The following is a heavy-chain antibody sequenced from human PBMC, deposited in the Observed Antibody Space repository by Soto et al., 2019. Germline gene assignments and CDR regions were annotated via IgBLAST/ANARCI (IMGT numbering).Heavy chain of an antibody. CDR1: GGSISSKSYS. V-gene: IGHV4-39*01. CDR2: IHYSGST. J-gene: IGHJ4*02. Sequence: PSETLSLTCTVSGGSISSKSYSWGWIRQPPGKGLEWIGNIHYSGSTYYDSSLKSRVTISVDTSKNQFSLKLSSVTAADTAVYYCASQHYYDSSGYYVVYWGQGTLVTVSS. CDR3: ASQHYYDSSGYYVVY. D-gene: IGHD3-22*01.